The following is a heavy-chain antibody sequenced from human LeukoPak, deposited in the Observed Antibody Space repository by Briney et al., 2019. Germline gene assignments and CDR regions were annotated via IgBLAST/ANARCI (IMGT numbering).Heavy chain of an antibody. CDR2: IYYSGTT. CDR3: ARQNSDWLVAGDYSAF. CDR1: GASISSTC. D-gene: IGHD3/OR15-3a*01. Sequence: SESLSPVYPLSGASISSTCWSWTRQSPGKGLEWIGYIYYSGTTKYNPSLRSRVTISVGTSKNQFSLKLRSVTAADTAVYYCARQNSDWLVAGDYSAFCGQGTLVTVSS. V-gene: IGHV4-59*08. J-gene: IGHJ4*02.